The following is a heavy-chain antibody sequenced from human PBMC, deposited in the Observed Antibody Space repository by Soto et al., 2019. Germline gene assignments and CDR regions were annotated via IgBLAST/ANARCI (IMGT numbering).Heavy chain of an antibody. V-gene: IGHV4-30-4*01. Sequence: SETLCLTCTFAVGSFRRADYSWRWIRQPQGKGLEWIGYIYYSGSSSYNPSLKSRVTISVDTSKNQFSLKLSSVTAADTAVYYCARGSVVNAYFYGLDVWGQGTTVTVSS. CDR1: VGSFRRADYS. CDR2: IYYSGSS. D-gene: IGHD3-22*01. J-gene: IGHJ6*01. CDR3: ARGSVVNAYFYGLDV.